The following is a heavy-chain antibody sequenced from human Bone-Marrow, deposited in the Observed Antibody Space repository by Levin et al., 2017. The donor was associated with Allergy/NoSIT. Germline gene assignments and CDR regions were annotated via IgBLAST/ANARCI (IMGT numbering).Heavy chain of an antibody. Sequence: GESLKISCKSSGNTFGGYWISWVRQMPGKGLEWMGTIDPSDFYTLYSPSFRGHVTISTDWSWSASTVYLQWSSLRASDTAIYYCARHLQVANFEDWGQGTLVTVS. V-gene: IGHV5-10-1*01. J-gene: IGHJ4*02. CDR3: ARHLQVANFED. CDR2: IDPSDFYT. CDR1: GNTFGGYW.